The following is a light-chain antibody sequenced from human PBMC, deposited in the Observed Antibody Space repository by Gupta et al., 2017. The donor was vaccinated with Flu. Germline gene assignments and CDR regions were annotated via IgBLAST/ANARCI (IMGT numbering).Light chain of an antibody. J-gene: IGLJ2*01. Sequence: QAVLTQPPSAPGTPGQRVTIPCSGGWSNIGSKYVFWYHQLPGTAPKLLIYRNDQRPSGVPYRFSGSKSGTSATLTISRLRSEDEAVYYYSAWDNNLRARLFGGGTKLTVL. V-gene: IGLV1-47*01. CDR3: SAWDNNLRARL. CDR2: RND. CDR1: WSNIGSKY.